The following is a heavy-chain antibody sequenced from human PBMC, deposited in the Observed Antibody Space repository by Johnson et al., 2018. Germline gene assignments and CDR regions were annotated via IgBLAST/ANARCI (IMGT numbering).Heavy chain of an antibody. J-gene: IGHJ3*02. V-gene: IGHV4-59*01. CDR2: IYYSGST. D-gene: IGHD1-20*01. Sequence: QVQLQEAGPGLVKPSETLSLTCTVSGGSINNYYWSWIRQPPGKGLEWIGDIYYSGSTRYNPSLKSRVTIPVDTSKNQFSLNRSPVTAADTAVYYCARVITGTTARAFDIWGQGTMVTVSS. CDR1: GGSINNYY. CDR3: ARVITGTTARAFDI.